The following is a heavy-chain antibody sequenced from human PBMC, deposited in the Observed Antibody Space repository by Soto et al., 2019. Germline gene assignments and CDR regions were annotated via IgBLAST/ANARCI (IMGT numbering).Heavy chain of an antibody. D-gene: IGHD3-10*01. CDR2: IWYDGSNK. CDR1: GFTFSSYG. V-gene: IGHV3-33*01. Sequence: GGSLRLSCAASGFTFSSYGMHWVRQAPGKGLEWVAVIWYDGSNKYYADSVKGRFTISRDNSKNTLYLQMNSLRAEDTAVYYCARSSSSGSPDYWGQGTLVTVSS. J-gene: IGHJ4*02. CDR3: ARSSSSGSPDY.